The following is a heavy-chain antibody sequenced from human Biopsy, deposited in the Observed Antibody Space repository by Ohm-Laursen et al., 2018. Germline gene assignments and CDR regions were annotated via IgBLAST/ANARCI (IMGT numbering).Heavy chain of an antibody. J-gene: IGHJ6*02. Sequence: SSAKVSCKVSGYTFAGYYLHWVRQAPGHGLEWMGWSNPNRGNANYAQSFPGRLTVTRDTSISTAYMELTSLTFDDTATYYCARVPAYPSIDGYYGLDLWGQGTTVIVSS. CDR3: ARVPAYPSIDGYYGLDL. V-gene: IGHV1-2*02. D-gene: IGHD3-9*01. CDR1: GYTFAGYY. CDR2: SNPNRGNA.